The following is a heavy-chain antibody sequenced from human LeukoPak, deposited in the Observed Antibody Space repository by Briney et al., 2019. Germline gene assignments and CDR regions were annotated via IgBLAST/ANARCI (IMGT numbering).Heavy chain of an antibody. Sequence: PSQTLSLTCTVSGGSIISGDYYWSWIRQHPEKGLEWIGYIYSSGSTSYNPSLKIRVNISEDTSKNQFSLKLTSVTDADSAVYYCARDVVVILSATRSPTFYYYGMDVWGQGTTVTVSS. CDR2: IYSSGST. D-gene: IGHD2/OR15-2a*01. J-gene: IGHJ6*02. CDR1: GGSIISGDYY. V-gene: IGHV4-31*03. CDR3: ARDVVVILSATRSPTFYYYGMDV.